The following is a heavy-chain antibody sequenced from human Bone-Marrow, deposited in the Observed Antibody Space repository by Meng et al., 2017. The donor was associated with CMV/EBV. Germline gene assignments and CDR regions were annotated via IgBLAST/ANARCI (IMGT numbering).Heavy chain of an antibody. D-gene: IGHD2-2*03. Sequence: GESLKISCAASGFTFSDYYMSWIRQAPGKGLEWVSYISSSGSTIYYADSVKGRFTISRDNAKNSLYLQMNSLRAEDTAVYYCARDGYCSSTSCYHGMDVWAKGTTVTVSS. J-gene: IGHJ6*04. CDR1: GFTFSDYY. CDR2: ISSSGSTI. CDR3: ARDGYCSSTSCYHGMDV. V-gene: IGHV3-11*01.